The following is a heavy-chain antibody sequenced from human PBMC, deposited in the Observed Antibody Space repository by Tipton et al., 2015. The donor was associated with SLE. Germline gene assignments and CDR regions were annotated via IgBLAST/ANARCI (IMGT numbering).Heavy chain of an antibody. CDR3: ARDGRDYNKLEGFLDY. CDR1: GFTFSSYW. CDR2: IHRDGSET. V-gene: IGHV3-7*01. D-gene: IGHD4-17*01. J-gene: IGHJ4*02. Sequence: SLRLSCAASGFTFSSYWMTWVRQAPGRGLEWVANIHRDGSETYYVDSVGGRFTISRDNAENSLFLHMNSLRAEDTAVYYCARDGRDYNKLEGFLDYWGQGALVTVSS.